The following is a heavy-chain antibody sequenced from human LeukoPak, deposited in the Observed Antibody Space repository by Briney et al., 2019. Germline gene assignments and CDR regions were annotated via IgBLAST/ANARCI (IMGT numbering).Heavy chain of an antibody. Sequence: GASVKVSCKASGYTFTGYYMHWVRQAPGQGLEWMGWINPNSGGTNYAQKFQGRVTMTRDTSISTAYMELSRLRSDDTAMYYCAREDYDSSGSVDYWGQGTLVTVSS. CDR3: AREDYDSSGSVDY. J-gene: IGHJ4*02. CDR1: GYTFTGYY. D-gene: IGHD3-22*01. CDR2: INPNSGGT. V-gene: IGHV1-2*02.